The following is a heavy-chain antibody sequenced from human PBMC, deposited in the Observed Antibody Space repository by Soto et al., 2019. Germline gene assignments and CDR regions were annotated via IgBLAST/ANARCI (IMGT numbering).Heavy chain of an antibody. CDR3: ANLDWSQLPNNFDY. D-gene: IGHD1-1*01. Sequence: EVQLLESGGGLVQPGGSLRLSCAASGFTFSSYAMSWFRQAPGKGLEWVSGIRSNVVTTYYADSVKGRFTISRDNSKSTLYLQLNNLRAEDTAVYYCANLDWSQLPNNFDYWGQGTLVPVSS. CDR1: GFTFSSYA. V-gene: IGHV3-23*01. J-gene: IGHJ4*02. CDR2: IRSNVVTT.